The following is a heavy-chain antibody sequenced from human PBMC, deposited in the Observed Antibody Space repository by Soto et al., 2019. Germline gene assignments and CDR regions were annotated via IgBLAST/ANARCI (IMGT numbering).Heavy chain of an antibody. CDR3: AKVLVLYYYYYYMDV. CDR2: ISGSGGST. J-gene: IGHJ6*03. Sequence: GGSLRLSCAASGFTFSSYAMSWVRQAPGKGLEWVSAISGSGGSTYYADSVKGRFTISRDNSKNTLYLQMNSLRTEDTAVYYCAKVLVLYYYYYYMDVWGKGTSVTVSS. CDR1: GFTFSSYA. V-gene: IGHV3-23*01. D-gene: IGHD2-15*01.